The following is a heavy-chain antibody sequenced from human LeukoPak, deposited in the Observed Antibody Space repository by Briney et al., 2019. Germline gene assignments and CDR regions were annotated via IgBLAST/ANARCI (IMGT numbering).Heavy chain of an antibody. V-gene: IGHV3-23*01. CDR1: GFTFSNYA. CDR2: ISGSGGST. J-gene: IGHJ4*02. D-gene: IGHD6-13*01. CDR3: ARAPGYSSSWGDYFDY. Sequence: GGSLRLSCAASGFTFSNYAMSLVRQAPGKGLEWVSVISGSGGSTYYADSVKGRFTISRDNSKNTLYLQMNSLRAEDTAIYYCARAPGYSSSWGDYFDYWGQGTLVTVSS.